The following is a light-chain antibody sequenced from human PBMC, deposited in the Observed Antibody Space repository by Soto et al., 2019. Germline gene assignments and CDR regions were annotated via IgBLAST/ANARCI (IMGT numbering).Light chain of an antibody. J-gene: IGLJ1*01. CDR1: SSDVGGYNF. CDR3: SSYAGSKNRYV. V-gene: IGLV2-8*01. CDR2: EVT. Sequence: QSALTQPPSASGSRGQSVTISCTGTSSDVGGYNFVSWYQQHPGKAPKVILYEVTKRPSGVPDRFSGSKSGNTASLTVSGLQTEDDVHYYCSSYAGSKNRYVFGTGTKLTVL.